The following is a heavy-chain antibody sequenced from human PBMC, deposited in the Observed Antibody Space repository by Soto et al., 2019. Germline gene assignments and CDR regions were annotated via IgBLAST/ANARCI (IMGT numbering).Heavy chain of an antibody. V-gene: IGHV4-30-2*01. CDR3: AAGGGLPRYY. CDR1: GGSISSGGYS. D-gene: IGHD5-12*01. CDR2: IYHSGST. J-gene: IGHJ4*02. Sequence: QLQLQESGSGLVKPSQTLSLTCAVSGGSISSGGYSWSWIRQPPGKGLEWIGYIYHSGSTYYNPARKGRLTIAGDRSKHQFSLKLSSVTAADTAVYYCAAGGGLPRYYWGQGTLVTVSS.